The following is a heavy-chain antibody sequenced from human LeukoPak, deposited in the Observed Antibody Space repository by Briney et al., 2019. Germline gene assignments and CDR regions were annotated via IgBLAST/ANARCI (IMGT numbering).Heavy chain of an antibody. J-gene: IGHJ4*02. D-gene: IGHD5-18*01. Sequence: SETLSLTCTVSGGSISSHYWSWIRQPPGEGLEWIGYIYYSGSTNYNPSLKSRVTISVDTSNNQFSLKLSSVTAADTAVYYCARGGGYSYGYDPLDFDYWGQGTLVTVSS. V-gene: IGHV4-59*11. CDR1: GGSISSHY. CDR3: ARGGGYSYGYDPLDFDY. CDR2: IYYSGST.